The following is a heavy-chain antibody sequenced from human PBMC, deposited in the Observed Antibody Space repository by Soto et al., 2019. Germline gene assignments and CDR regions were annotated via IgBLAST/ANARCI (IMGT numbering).Heavy chain of an antibody. D-gene: IGHD5-12*01. J-gene: IGHJ4*02. CDR2: IWYDGSNK. CDR1: GFTFSSYG. Sequence: QVQLVESGGGVVQPGRSLRLSCAASGFTFSSYGMHWVRQAPGKGLEWVAVIWYDGSNKYYADSVKGRFTISRDNSKNTLYLQMNSLRAEDTAVYYCARAGFFGLRGYDPLDYWGQGTLVTVSS. V-gene: IGHV3-33*01. CDR3: ARAGFFGLRGYDPLDY.